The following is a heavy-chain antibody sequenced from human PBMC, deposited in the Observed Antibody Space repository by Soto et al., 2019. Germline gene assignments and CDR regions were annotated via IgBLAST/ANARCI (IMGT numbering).Heavy chain of an antibody. Sequence: QVQLVESGGGVVQPGGSLRLSCVGSGFNFANFGIQWIRQAPGKGLEWVAIISRDGRGEAFADSVKGRFAISKDNSKNTVYLQMTGLRSEDTAVYYCARSTAIVGATTLGASDIWGQGTKVTVSS. V-gene: IGHV3-30*03. CDR2: ISRDGRGE. J-gene: IGHJ3*02. CDR3: ARSTAIVGATTLGASDI. D-gene: IGHD1-26*01. CDR1: GFNFANFG.